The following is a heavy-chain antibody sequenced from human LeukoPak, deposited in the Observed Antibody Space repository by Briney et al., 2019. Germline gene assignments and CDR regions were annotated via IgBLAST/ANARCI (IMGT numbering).Heavy chain of an antibody. V-gene: IGHV3-48*01. CDR2: ISSSSSTI. CDR1: GFTFSSYS. D-gene: IGHD6-6*01. Sequence: GGSLRLSCAASGFTFSSYSMNWVRQAPGKGLEWVSYISSSSSTIYYADSVKGRFTISRDNAKNSLYLQMNSLRAEDTAVYYCVRDRPVRLFDSWGQGTLVIISS. J-gene: IGHJ4*02. CDR3: VRDRPVRLFDS.